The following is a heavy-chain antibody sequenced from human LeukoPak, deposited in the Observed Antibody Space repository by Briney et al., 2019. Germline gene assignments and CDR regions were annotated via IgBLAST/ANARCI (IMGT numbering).Heavy chain of an antibody. J-gene: IGHJ4*02. CDR1: GYTFTSFS. V-gene: IGHV1-18*01. CDR3: ARVHYFGKGGLRSFDY. CDR2: ISTYNADT. D-gene: IGHD3-9*01. Sequence: ASVTVSCKASGYTFTSFSFSWVRQAPGQGLEWMGWISTYNADTKSAQKFQDRVTMTTDTSTSTVYLELRGLKSDDTAVYYCARVHYFGKGGLRSFDYWGQGTLVTVSS.